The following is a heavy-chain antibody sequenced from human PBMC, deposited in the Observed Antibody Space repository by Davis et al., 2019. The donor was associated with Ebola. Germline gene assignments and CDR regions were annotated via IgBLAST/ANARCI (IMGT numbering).Heavy chain of an antibody. D-gene: IGHD2-15*01. CDR1: GFTFSTYA. CDR2: INSDGTSS. Sequence: GVLKISCAASGFTFSTYAMSWVRQTPGKGLEYVSSINSDGTSSYYADSVEGRFTISRDNSKNTLYLQMSSLRAEDAALYYCAKQVGYCSRGGCYFDSWGQGTLVTVSS. J-gene: IGHJ4*02. CDR3: AKQVGYCSRGGCYFDS. V-gene: IGHV3-23*01.